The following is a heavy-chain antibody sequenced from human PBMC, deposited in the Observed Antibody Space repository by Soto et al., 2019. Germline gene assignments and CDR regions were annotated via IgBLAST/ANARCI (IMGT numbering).Heavy chain of an antibody. D-gene: IGHD2-15*01. Sequence: EVQLVESGGGLVQPGESLRLSCAASGFPFGPFYMHWVRQAPGKWLEWVSHINGDGTTTVYADSVKGRFTISRDNAKNTLYLQMTSLRAEDTAVYYCARDRGYPDSFDIWGQGTMVTVSS. CDR1: GFPFGPFY. CDR2: INGDGTTT. J-gene: IGHJ3*02. V-gene: IGHV3-74*01. CDR3: ARDRGYPDSFDI.